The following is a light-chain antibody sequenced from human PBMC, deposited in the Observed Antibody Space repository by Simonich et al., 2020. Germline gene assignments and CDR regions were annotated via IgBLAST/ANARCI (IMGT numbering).Light chain of an antibody. J-gene: IGLJ2*01. V-gene: IGLV2-14*01. Sequence: QSALTQPASVSGSPGQSITISCTGTSSDVGGYNYVSWYQQHPGKAPKIMIYDVSRRPSGVSNRFSGSKSCNTASLTISGLQAEDEADYYCSSYTSSSTLVFGGGTKLTVL. CDR1: SSDVGGYNY. CDR2: DVS. CDR3: SSYTSSSTLV.